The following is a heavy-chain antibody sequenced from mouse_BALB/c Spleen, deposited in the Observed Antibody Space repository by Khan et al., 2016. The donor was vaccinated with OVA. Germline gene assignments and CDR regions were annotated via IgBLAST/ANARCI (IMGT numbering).Heavy chain of an antibody. V-gene: IGHV1-18*01. D-gene: IGHD1-1*01. J-gene: IGHJ3*01. CDR1: GYTFTDYT. Sequence: EVQLQQSGPELVKPGTSMKISCKASGYTFTDYTMNWVKQSHGKNLEWIGLINPYNGGTNYNQKFKGKATLTVDKSSSTAYMEVLSLTSEDSAVYYCARGHFSGSISWFGYWGQGTLVTVSA. CDR2: INPYNGGT. CDR3: ARGHFSGSISWFGY.